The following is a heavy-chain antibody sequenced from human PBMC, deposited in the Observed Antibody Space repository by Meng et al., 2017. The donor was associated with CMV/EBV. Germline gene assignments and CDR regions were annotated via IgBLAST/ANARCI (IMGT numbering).Heavy chain of an antibody. J-gene: IGHJ3*02. CDR2: FDPEDGET. Sequence: ASAKVSCKVSGYTLTEFSMHWVRQAAGKGLEWMGGFDPEDGETIYAQKFQGRVTMTEDTSTDTAYMELSSLRSEDTAVYYCATRVVPAAIEILAFDIWGQGTMVTVSS. CDR3: ATRVVPAAIEILAFDI. CDR1: GYTLTEFS. D-gene: IGHD2-2*02. V-gene: IGHV1-24*01.